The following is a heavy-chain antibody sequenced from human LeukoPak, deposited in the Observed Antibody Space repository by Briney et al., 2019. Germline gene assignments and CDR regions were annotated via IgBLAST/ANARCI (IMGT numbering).Heavy chain of an antibody. CDR1: GGSISDYY. Sequence: PSETLSLTCTSGGSISDYYWSWIRQPPGKGLEWIGHIYYSGSTNYNPSLKSRVTISIDTSKNQFSLKLSSVTAADTAIYYCARAPGSAYSSYYFDYWGQGTLVTVSS. J-gene: IGHJ4*02. V-gene: IGHV4-59*01. CDR2: IYYSGST. D-gene: IGHD3-22*01. CDR3: ARAPGSAYSSYYFDY.